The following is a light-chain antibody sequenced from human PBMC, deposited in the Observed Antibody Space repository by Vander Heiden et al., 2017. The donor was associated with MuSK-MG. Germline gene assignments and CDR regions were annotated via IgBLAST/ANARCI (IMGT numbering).Light chain of an antibody. CDR2: DAS. Sequence: EIVFTHHPATLSLSPGERATLSCRASQSVSSYLAWYQQKPGQAPRLLIYDASNRATGIPARFSGSGSGTDFTLTISSLESEDFAVYYCQQRSNWPQNTFGGGTKVEIK. V-gene: IGKV3-11*01. CDR1: QSVSSY. CDR3: QQRSNWPQNT. J-gene: IGKJ4*01.